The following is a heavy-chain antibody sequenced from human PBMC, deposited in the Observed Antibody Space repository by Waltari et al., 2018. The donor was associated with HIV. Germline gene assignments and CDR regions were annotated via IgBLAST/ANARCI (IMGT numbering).Heavy chain of an antibody. CDR3: AKITSVGPYDVFDI. CDR2: ISNDGNKK. D-gene: IGHD3-16*01. V-gene: IGHV3-30*18. Sequence: QVQLVESGGGGVQPGKSLRLSCAASGLLFGDYGWHWVRQAPGKGLEWVAIISNDGNKKDYADFAKGRFTISRDNYKNTLYLHMNSLRVDDTAVYSCAKITSVGPYDVFDIWGQGTMVTVS. CDR1: GLLFGDYG. J-gene: IGHJ3*02.